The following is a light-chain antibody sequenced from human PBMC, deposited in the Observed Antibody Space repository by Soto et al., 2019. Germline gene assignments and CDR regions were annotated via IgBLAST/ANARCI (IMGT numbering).Light chain of an antibody. Sequence: EIVLTQSPGTLSLSPGERATLSCRASQSVSRSSVAWYQQKPGQAPRLLIYGASSRATGIPDRFSGSGSGTDFTLTISRLEPEDFAVYYCQQYGSSPPNTFGQGTKLELK. J-gene: IGKJ2*01. V-gene: IGKV3-20*01. CDR1: QSVSRSS. CDR3: QQYGSSPPNT. CDR2: GAS.